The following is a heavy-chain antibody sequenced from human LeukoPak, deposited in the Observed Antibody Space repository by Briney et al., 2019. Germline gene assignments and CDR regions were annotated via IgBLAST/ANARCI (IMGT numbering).Heavy chain of an antibody. D-gene: IGHD5-18*01. CDR2: ISSSSSYI. CDR3: AVGEETGDTAMPSAFDY. J-gene: IGHJ4*02. Sequence: GGSLRLSCAASGFTFSSYSMNWVRQAPGKGLEWVSSISSSSSYIYYADSVKGRFTISRDNAKNSLYLQMNSLRAEDTAVYYCAVGEETGDTAMPSAFDYWGQGTLVTVSS. CDR1: GFTFSSYS. V-gene: IGHV3-21*01.